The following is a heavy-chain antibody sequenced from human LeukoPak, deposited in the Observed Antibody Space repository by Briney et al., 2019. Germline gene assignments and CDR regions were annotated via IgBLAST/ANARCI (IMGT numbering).Heavy chain of an antibody. CDR3: ARGSGRRYYYYYGMDV. Sequence: XSVKVSCKASGYTFTGYYMHWVRQAPGQGLEWMGWINPNSGGTNYAQKFQGRVTMTRDTSISTVYMELSRLRSDDTAVYYCARGSGRRYYYYYGMDVWGQGTTVTVSS. V-gene: IGHV1-2*02. CDR1: GYTFTGYY. CDR2: INPNSGGT. D-gene: IGHD3-10*01. J-gene: IGHJ6*02.